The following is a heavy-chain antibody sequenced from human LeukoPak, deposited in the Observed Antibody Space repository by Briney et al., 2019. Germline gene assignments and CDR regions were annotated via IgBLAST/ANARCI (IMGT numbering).Heavy chain of an antibody. CDR3: AAYSSGWRRYYYYYMDV. D-gene: IGHD6-19*01. J-gene: IGHJ6*03. CDR2: IKQDGSEK. CDR1: GFTFSSYW. V-gene: IGHV3-7*01. Sequence: TGGSLRLSCAASGFTFSSYWMSWVRQAPGKGLEWVANIKQDGSEKYYVDSVKGRFTISRDNAKNSLYLQMNSLRAEDTAVHYCAAYSSGWRRYYYYYMDVWGKGTTVTVSS.